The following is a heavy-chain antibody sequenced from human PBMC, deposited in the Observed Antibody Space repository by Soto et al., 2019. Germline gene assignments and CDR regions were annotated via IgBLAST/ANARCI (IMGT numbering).Heavy chain of an antibody. Sequence: SETLSLTCTVSGGSISSYYWSWIRQPPGKGLEWIGYIYYSGGTNYNPSLKSRVTISVDTSKNQFSLKLSSVTAADTAVYYCARFTFGVVPAAPSYYYGMDVWGQGTTVTV. CDR2: IYYSGGT. V-gene: IGHV4-59*01. D-gene: IGHD2-2*01. J-gene: IGHJ6*02. CDR3: ARFTFGVVPAAPSYYYGMDV. CDR1: GGSISSYY.